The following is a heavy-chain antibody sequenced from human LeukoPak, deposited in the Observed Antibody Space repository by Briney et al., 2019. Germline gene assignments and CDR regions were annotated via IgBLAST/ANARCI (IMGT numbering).Heavy chain of an antibody. Sequence: AXVKVSCKASGYTFSDNHMYWIRQAPGXGLECMGWISPNSGGTNYAQKFQGRITMTGDTSISTGYMELSSLRSDDTAVYYCARELGRNAFDVWGQGTMVTVSS. D-gene: IGHD3-10*01. CDR1: GYTFSDNH. CDR2: ISPNSGGT. J-gene: IGHJ3*01. CDR3: ARELGRNAFDV. V-gene: IGHV1-2*02.